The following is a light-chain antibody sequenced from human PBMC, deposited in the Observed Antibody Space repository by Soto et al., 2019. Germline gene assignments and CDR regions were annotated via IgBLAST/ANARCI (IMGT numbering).Light chain of an antibody. V-gene: IGLV2-14*03. CDR1: SSDVGGYNY. CDR3: GSYTTSSTVV. J-gene: IGLJ2*01. Sequence: QSALTQPASVSGSPGQSITISCTGTSSDVGGYNYVSWYQQYPGRAPKLMIYDVSNRPSGISNRFSGSKSANTASLTISGLQAEDEADYFCGSYTTSSTVVFGGGTKLTVL. CDR2: DVS.